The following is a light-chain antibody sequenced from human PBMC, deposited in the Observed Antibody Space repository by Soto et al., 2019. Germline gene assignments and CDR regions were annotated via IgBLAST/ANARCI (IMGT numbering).Light chain of an antibody. CDR3: QQYGNAPIT. CDR1: QAVYSSL. J-gene: IGKJ5*01. Sequence: ETVLTQSPGTLSLSPGEGATLSCRATQAVYSSLLAWYQQKPGQAPRLLIYGASSRATGIPDRFSGSGSGTDFTLSISRLEVEEFAVYHWQQYGNAPITFGQGTRLEIK. V-gene: IGKV3-20*01. CDR2: GAS.